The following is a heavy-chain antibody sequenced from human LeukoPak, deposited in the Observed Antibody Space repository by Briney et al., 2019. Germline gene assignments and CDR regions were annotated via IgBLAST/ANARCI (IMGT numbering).Heavy chain of an antibody. D-gene: IGHD4-17*01. Sequence: GRSLRLSCAASGFTFSSYAMHWVRQAPGKGLEWVAVISYDGSNKYYADSVKGRFTISRDNAKNSLYLQMNSLRAEDTAVYYCARAYFTVTSPFDYWGQGTLVTVSS. V-gene: IGHV3-30-3*01. J-gene: IGHJ4*02. CDR3: ARAYFTVTSPFDY. CDR2: ISYDGSNK. CDR1: GFTFSSYA.